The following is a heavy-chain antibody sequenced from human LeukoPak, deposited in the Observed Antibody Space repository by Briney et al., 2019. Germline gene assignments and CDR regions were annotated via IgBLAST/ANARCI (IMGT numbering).Heavy chain of an antibody. CDR1: GYSISSGYY. V-gene: IGHV4-38-2*02. J-gene: IGHJ4*02. CDR3: ARGYASSGCDY. CDR2: IYYSGST. Sequence: SETLSLTCTVSGYSISSGYYWGWIRQPPGKGLEWTGSIYYSGSTYYNPSLKSRVTISVDTSKNQFSLKLSSVTAADTAVYYCARGYASSGCDYWGQGTLVTVSS. D-gene: IGHD6-19*01.